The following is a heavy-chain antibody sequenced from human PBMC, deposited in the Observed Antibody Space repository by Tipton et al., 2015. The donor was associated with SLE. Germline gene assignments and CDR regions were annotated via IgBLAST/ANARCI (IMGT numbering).Heavy chain of an antibody. V-gene: IGHV4-59*12. CDR3: ARGRPRATQAWGGYYYYMDV. J-gene: IGHJ6*03. D-gene: IGHD3-16*01. CDR2: IFYSGGT. Sequence: LRLSFTVSGGSISDYYWTWIRQPPGKGLEWVGSIFYSGGTYYNTSLESRVTISVDTSSNQFSLKLSSVTAADTAVYYCARGRPRATQAWGGYYYYMDVWGKGTTVTVSS. CDR1: GGSISDYY.